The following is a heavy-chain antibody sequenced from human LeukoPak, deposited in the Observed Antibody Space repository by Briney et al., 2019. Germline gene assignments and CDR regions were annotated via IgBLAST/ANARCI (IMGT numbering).Heavy chain of an antibody. J-gene: IGHJ6*03. D-gene: IGHD2-8*01. CDR3: ARLPTPLGYCTNGVCPDYYYMDV. Sequence: PSETLSLTCAVYGGSFSGYYWSWIRQPPGKGLEWIGEINHSGSTNYNPSPKSRVTISVDTSKNQFSLKLSSVTAADTAVYYCARLPTPLGYCTNGVCPDYYYMDVWGKGTTVTVSS. CDR1: GGSFSGYY. CDR2: INHSGST. V-gene: IGHV4-34*01.